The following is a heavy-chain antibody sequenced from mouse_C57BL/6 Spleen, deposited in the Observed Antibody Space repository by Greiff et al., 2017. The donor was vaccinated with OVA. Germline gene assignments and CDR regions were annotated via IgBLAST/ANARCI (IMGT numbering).Heavy chain of an antibody. CDR3: ARQDGYLDY. V-gene: IGHV5-12*01. J-gene: IGHJ2*01. D-gene: IGHD2-3*01. Sequence: DVKLVESGGGLVQPGGSLKLSCAASGFTFSDYYMYWVRQTPEKRLEWVAYISNGGGSTYYPDTVKGRFTISRDNAKNTLYLQMSRLKSEDTAMYYCARQDGYLDYWGQGTTLTVSS. CDR1: GFTFSDYY. CDR2: ISNGGGST.